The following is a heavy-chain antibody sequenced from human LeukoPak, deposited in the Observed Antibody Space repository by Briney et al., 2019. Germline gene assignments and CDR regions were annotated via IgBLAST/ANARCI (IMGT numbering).Heavy chain of an antibody. V-gene: IGHV2-5*02. CDR3: AHRRPYCSSTSCYAPYWFDP. CDR1: GFSLSTSGVG. Sequence: SGPTLVNPTQTLTLTCTFSGFSLSTSGVGVGWIRQPPGKALEWLALIYWDDDKRYSPSLKSRLTITKDTSKNQVVLTMTNMDPVDTATYYCAHRRPYCSSTSCYAPYWFDPWGQGTLVTVSS. CDR2: IYWDDDK. D-gene: IGHD2-2*01. J-gene: IGHJ5*02.